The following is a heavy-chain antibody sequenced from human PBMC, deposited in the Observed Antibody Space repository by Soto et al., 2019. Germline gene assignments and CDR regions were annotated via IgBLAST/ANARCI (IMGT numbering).Heavy chain of an antibody. CDR2: ISSSSSTI. CDR3: AKDRGYSSSWYPFDY. D-gene: IGHD6-13*01. CDR1: GFTFSSYS. V-gene: IGHV3-48*01. J-gene: IGHJ4*02. Sequence: GGSLRLSCAASGFTFSSYSMNWVRQAPGKGLEWVSYISSSSSTIYYADSVKGRFTISRDNSKNTLYLQMNSLRAEDTAVYYCAKDRGYSSSWYPFDYWGQGTLVTVSS.